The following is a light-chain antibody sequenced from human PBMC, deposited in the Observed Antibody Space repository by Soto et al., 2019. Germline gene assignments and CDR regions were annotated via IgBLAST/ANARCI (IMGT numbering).Light chain of an antibody. J-gene: IGLJ1*01. CDR1: NSDVDDHRY. CDR3: CSYVTTPEI. Sequence: QSALTQPRSVSGSPGQSLTISCTGTNSDVDDHRYVSWYQQFPGKAPKLVIYGVNQRPSGVPNRFSASNSDNTASLTISGLQAEDEADYYCCSYVTTPEIFGTGTKLTVL. CDR2: GVN. V-gene: IGLV2-11*01.